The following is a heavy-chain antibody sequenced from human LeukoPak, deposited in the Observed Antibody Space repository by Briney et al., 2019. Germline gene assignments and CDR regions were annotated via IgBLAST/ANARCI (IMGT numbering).Heavy chain of an antibody. CDR1: GGSISSGGYY. J-gene: IGHJ4*02. Sequence: SQTLSLTCTVSGGSISSGGYYWSWIRQPPGKGLEWIGYIYHSGSTYYNPSLKSRLTISLDRSKNQFSLQLSSVTAADTAVYYCARGYDFWSGYYNPPFDYWGQGALVTDSS. D-gene: IGHD3-3*01. CDR3: ARGYDFWSGYYNPPFDY. CDR2: IYHSGST. V-gene: IGHV4-30-2*01.